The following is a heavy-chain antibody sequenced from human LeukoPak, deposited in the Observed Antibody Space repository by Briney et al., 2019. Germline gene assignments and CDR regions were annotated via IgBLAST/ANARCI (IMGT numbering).Heavy chain of an antibody. CDR2: INPNSGGT. D-gene: IGHD3-10*01. J-gene: IGHJ6*03. CDR3: ARGVLGEPNYYMDV. V-gene: IGHV1-2*02. CDR1: GYTFTGYY. Sequence: ASVKVSCKASGYTFTGYYMHWVRQAPGQGLEWMGWINPNSGGTNYAQKFQGRVTMTRDTSISTAYMELSSLRSEDTAVYYCARGVLGEPNYYMDVWGKGTTVTVS.